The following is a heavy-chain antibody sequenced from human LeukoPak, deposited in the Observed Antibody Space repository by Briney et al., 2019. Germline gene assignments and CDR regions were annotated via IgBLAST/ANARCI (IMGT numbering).Heavy chain of an antibody. CDR1: GFSVSANY. CDR2: IYGGGNT. V-gene: IGHV3-66*01. D-gene: IGHD6-19*01. CDR3: ATLIQGQYLAVGHFDL. J-gene: IGHJ4*02. Sequence: PGGSLRLSCAASGFSVSANYVNWVRQAPGKGLKWVSVIYGGGNTDYADSVKGRFTITRDSSNNIVYLQMHSLRVEDTAMYYCATLIQGQYLAVGHFDLWGQGALVTVSS.